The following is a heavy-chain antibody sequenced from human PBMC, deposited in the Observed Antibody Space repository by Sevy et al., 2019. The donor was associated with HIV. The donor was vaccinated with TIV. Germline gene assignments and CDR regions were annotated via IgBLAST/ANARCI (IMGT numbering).Heavy chain of an antibody. CDR3: ARDPGYNYLFYYFDD. V-gene: IGHV3-33*01. CDR2: IWNDGSNK. Sequence: GGSLRLSCAASGFTFRNDVMHWVRQAPGKGLEWVAVIWNDGSNKEYADSVKGRFTISRDNSKNTLYLEMNSLRAEDTAVYYCARDPGYNYLFYYFDDWGQGTLVTVSS. D-gene: IGHD5-18*01. J-gene: IGHJ4*02. CDR1: GFTFRNDV.